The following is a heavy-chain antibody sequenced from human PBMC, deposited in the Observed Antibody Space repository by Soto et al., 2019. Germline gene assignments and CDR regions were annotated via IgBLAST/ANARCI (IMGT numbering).Heavy chain of an antibody. V-gene: IGHV4-61*08. CDR3: TRGSHFYYFDY. D-gene: IGHD3-10*01. Sequence: SETLSLTCTVSGGSISSGDYYWSWIRQPPGKGLEWLGYSYSSGSTNYNPSLKSRVSISLDTSKNQFSLKLTSVTAADTAVYYCTRGSHFYYFDYWGHGTLVTVSS. CDR1: GGSISSGDYY. J-gene: IGHJ4*01. CDR2: SYSSGST.